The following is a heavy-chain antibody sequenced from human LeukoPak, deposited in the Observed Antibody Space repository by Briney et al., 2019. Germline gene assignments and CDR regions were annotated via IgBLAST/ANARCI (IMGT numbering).Heavy chain of an antibody. CDR3: ARGIIAAAGNWFDP. CDR2: ISWNSGSR. Sequence: PGGSLRLSCAASGFTFDDYAMHWVRQAPGKGLEWVSGISWNSGSRGYADSVKGRFTISRDNAKNTLYLQMNSLRADDTAVYYCARGIIAAAGNWFDPWGQGTLVTVSS. D-gene: IGHD6-13*01. V-gene: IGHV3-9*01. J-gene: IGHJ5*02. CDR1: GFTFDDYA.